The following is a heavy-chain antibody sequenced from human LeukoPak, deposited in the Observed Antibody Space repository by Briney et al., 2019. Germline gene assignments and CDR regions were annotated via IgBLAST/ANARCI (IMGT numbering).Heavy chain of an antibody. CDR3: AKGHHAAPYYYYGMDV. J-gene: IGHJ6*02. Sequence: GGSLRLSCAASGFTFSSYAMSWVRQAPGRGLEWVSAISVIGGSTYYADSVKVRFTISRDNSKNTLYLQMNSLRAEDTAVHYCAKGHHAAPYYYYGMDVWGQGTTVTVSS. CDR1: GFTFSSYA. V-gene: IGHV3-23*01. D-gene: IGHD2-15*01. CDR2: ISVIGGST.